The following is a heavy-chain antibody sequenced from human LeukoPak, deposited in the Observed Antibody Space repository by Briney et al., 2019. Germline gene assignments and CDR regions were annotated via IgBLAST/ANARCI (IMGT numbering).Heavy chain of an antibody. J-gene: IGHJ5*02. D-gene: IGHD3-22*01. V-gene: IGHV4-59*01. CDR2: IYYSGST. CDR3: ARTYYYDDNWFDP. CDR1: GGSIGSYY. Sequence: SETLSLTCTVSGGSIGSYYWSWIRQPPGKGLEWIGYIYYSGSTNYNPSLKSRVTISVDTSKNQFSLKLSSVTAADTAVYYCARTYYYDDNWFDPWGQGTLVTVSS.